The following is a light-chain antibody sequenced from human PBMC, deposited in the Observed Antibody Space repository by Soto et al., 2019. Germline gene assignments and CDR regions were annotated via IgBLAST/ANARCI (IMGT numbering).Light chain of an antibody. V-gene: IGKV3-11*01. Sequence: EIVLTQSPATLSLSPGERATLSCRASQSVSSYFAWYQQKPGQAPRLLIYDASNRATGIPARFSGSGSGTDFTLTISSLEPEDFAVYYLQQRSNWPRTFGQGTKVEIK. CDR2: DAS. J-gene: IGKJ1*01. CDR1: QSVSSY. CDR3: QQRSNWPRT.